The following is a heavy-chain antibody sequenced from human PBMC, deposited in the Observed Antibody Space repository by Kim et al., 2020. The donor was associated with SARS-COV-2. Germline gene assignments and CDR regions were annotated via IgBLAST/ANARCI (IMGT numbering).Heavy chain of an antibody. D-gene: IGHD4-17*01. CDR2: IYHSGST. CDR3: ATARGYGDYVAGYYFDY. J-gene: IGHJ4*02. Sequence: SETLSLTCAVSGGSISSGGYSWSWIRQPPGKGLEWIGYIYHSGSTYYNPSLKSRVTISVDRSKNQFSLKLSSVTAADTAVYYCATARGYGDYVAGYYFDYWGQGTLVTVSS. CDR1: GGSISSGGYS. V-gene: IGHV4-30-2*01.